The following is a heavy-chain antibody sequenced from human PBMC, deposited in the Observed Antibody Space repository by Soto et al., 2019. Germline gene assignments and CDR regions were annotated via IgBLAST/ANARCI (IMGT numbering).Heavy chain of an antibody. J-gene: IGHJ4*02. CDR1: YTFTSYY. Sequence: YTFTSYYMHWVRQAPGQGLEWMGIINPSGGSTSYAQKFQGRVTMTRDTSTSTVYMELSSLRSEDTAVYYCAQGGITIFGVVTPPFYWGQGTLVTVSS. CDR3: AQGGITIFGVVTPPFY. D-gene: IGHD3-3*01. CDR2: INPSGGST. V-gene: IGHV1-46*01.